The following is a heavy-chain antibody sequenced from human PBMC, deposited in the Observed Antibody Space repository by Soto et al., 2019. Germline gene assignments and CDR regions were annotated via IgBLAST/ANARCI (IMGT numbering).Heavy chain of an antibody. D-gene: IGHD2-2*01. J-gene: IGHJ5*02. CDR3: ARGMTLLGFCSSTSCRIKYNWFAP. CDR2: IGTAGDT. V-gene: IGHV3-13*01. Sequence: PGGSLRLSCAASGFTFSSYDMHWVRQATGKGLEWVSAIGTAGDTYYPGSVKDRFIISRENAKNSLYLQMNSLRAGDTAVYYCARGMTLLGFCSSTSCRIKYNWFAPWGQGTLVTVSS. CDR1: GFTFSSYD.